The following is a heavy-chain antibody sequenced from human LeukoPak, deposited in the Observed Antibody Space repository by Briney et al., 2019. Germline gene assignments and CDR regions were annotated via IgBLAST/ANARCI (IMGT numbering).Heavy chain of an antibody. CDR1: GCSISSSSYY. Sequence: SETLSLACTVSGCSISSSSYYWGWIRQPPGKGLEWIGSIYYSGSTYYNPSLKSRVTISVDTSKNQFSLKLSSVTAADTAVYYCARSGTGAARTYFDYWGQGTLVTVSS. V-gene: IGHV4-39*01. CDR2: IYYSGST. CDR3: ARSGTGAARTYFDY. J-gene: IGHJ4*02. D-gene: IGHD6-6*01.